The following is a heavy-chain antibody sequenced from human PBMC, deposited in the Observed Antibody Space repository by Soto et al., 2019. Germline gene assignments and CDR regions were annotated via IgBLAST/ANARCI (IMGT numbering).Heavy chain of an antibody. CDR1: GFTFSSYA. V-gene: IGHV3-23*01. Sequence: GGSLRLSCAASGFTFSSYAMSWVRQAPGKGLEWVSAISGSGGSTYYADSVKGRFTISRDNSKDTLYLQMNSLRAEDTAVYYCASYYGGTVQWDYWGQGTLVTVSS. CDR3: ASYYGGTVQWDY. J-gene: IGHJ4*02. D-gene: IGHD4-17*01. CDR2: ISGSGGST.